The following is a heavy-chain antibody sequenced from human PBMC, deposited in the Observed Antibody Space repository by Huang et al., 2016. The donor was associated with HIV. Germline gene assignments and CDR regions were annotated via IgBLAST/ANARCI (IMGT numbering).Heavy chain of an antibody. Sequence: EVQLEEFGGRLVQPGRSLRLSCATYGFKFDDLAMHWVREVPGGGLGWGSGSGWNSGDILYADSVRGRFAISRDNAVKSLYLQMDSLRREDTALYYCVKDRRMRGSGWTFFDNWGQGTLVDVSS. CDR2: SGWNSGDI. D-gene: IGHD6-19*01. V-gene: IGHV3-9*01. CDR3: VKDRRMRGSGWTFFDN. J-gene: IGHJ4*02. CDR1: GFKFDDLA.